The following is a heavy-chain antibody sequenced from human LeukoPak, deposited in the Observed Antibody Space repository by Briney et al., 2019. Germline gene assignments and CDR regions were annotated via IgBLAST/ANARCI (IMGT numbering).Heavy chain of an antibody. CDR3: ARAPYYDILTGYHYYYYYYMDV. V-gene: IGHV4-34*01. Sequence: PSETLSLTCAVYGGSFSGYYWSWIRQPPGKGLEWIGEINHSGSTNYNPSLKSRVTISVDTSKNQFSLKLSSVTAADTAVYYCARAPYYDILTGYHYYYYYYMDVWGKGTTVTISS. CDR2: INHSGST. D-gene: IGHD3-9*01. CDR1: GGSFSGYY. J-gene: IGHJ6*03.